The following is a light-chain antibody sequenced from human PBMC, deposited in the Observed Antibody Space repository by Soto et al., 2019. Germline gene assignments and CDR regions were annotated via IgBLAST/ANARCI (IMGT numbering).Light chain of an antibody. Sequence: QSVLTQPASVSGSPGQSITISCSGSSSDVGGYNYVSWYQQHPGKAPKLIIYEVSNRPSGVSNRFSGSKSGNTASLTISGLPAEDEADYYCRSYTTNSTPYVFGTGPKLTVL. CDR1: SSDVGGYNY. CDR3: RSYTTNSTPYV. CDR2: EVS. V-gene: IGLV2-14*01. J-gene: IGLJ1*01.